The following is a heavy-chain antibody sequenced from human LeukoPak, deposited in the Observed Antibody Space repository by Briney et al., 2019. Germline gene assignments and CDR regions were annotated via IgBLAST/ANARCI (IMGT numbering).Heavy chain of an antibody. CDR3: ARIAAVTTGNYYYYYMDV. V-gene: IGHV4-34*01. D-gene: IGHD4-17*01. CDR2: INHSGST. J-gene: IGHJ6*03. CDR1: GGSFSGYY. Sequence: SETLSLTCAVYGGSFSGYYWSWIRQPPGKGLEWIGEINHSGSTNCNPSLKSRVTISVDTSKNQFSLKLSSVTAADTAVYYCARIAAVTTGNYYYYYMDVWGKGTTVTVSS.